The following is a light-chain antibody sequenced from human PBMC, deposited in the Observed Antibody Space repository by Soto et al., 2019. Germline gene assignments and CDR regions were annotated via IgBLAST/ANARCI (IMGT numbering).Light chain of an antibody. CDR1: QTISSW. CDR2: KAS. J-gene: IGKJ1*01. CDR3: QHYNSYSET. Sequence: DIQMTQSPSTLSGSVGDRVTITCRASQTISSWSAWYQQQPGKAPKLLIYKASTLKSGVPSRFSGSGSGTEFTLTISSLQPDDFATYYCQHYNSYSETFGQGTKVDI. V-gene: IGKV1-5*03.